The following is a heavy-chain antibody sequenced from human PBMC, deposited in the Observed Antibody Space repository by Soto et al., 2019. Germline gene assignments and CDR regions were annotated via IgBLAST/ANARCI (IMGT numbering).Heavy chain of an antibody. CDR1: GLTISDAW. Sequence: EVQLVESGGGLIYPGGSLRLSCAASGLTISDAWMNWVRQAPGKGLEWVGRIKTNTEGGTTDYAAAVKGRFLVSRDDSKTTLYLQKNRLKIEDRAVYYCTTGSVEGVWGQGTTVIVSS. V-gene: IGHV3-15*07. CDR3: TTGSVEGV. J-gene: IGHJ6*02. CDR2: IKTNTEGGTT. D-gene: IGHD2-15*01.